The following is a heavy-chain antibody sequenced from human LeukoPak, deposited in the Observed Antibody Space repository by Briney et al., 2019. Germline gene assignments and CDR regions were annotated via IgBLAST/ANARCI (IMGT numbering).Heavy chain of an antibody. CDR2: IYSGGST. CDR1: GFTVSSNY. V-gene: IGHV3-66*01. CDR3: ARETGLGDILSPAFDI. J-gene: IGHJ3*02. Sequence: GGSLRLSCAASGFTVSSNYMSWVRQAPGEGLEWGSVIYSGGSTYYADSVKGRFTISRDNSKNTLYLQMNSLGAEDTAVYYCARETGLGDILSPAFDIWGQGTMVTVSS. D-gene: IGHD3-9*01.